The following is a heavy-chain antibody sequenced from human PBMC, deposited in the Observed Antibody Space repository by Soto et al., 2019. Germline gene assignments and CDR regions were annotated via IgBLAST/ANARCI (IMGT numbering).Heavy chain of an antibody. D-gene: IGHD3-22*01. CDR1: GVSFSSYA. J-gene: IGHJ3*02. CDR3: ARDRGYYYDNSGYYYAFDI. CDR2: LIPIFGTE. Sequence: SVKVSCKASGVSFSSYAISWVRPAPGQGLEWMGGLIPIFGTENYAQKFQGRVTITADESTSTAYMELSSLRSEDTAVYYCARDRGYYYDNSGYYYAFDIWGQGTMVTVSS. V-gene: IGHV1-69*13.